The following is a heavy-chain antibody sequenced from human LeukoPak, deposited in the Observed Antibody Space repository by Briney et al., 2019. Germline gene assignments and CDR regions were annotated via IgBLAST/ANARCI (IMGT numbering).Heavy chain of an antibody. CDR1: GGSISSYY. J-gene: IGHJ4*02. D-gene: IGHD3-10*01. Sequence: SETLSLTCTVSGGSISSYYWSWIGQPPGKGLEWIGYIYYSGSTNYNPSLKSRVTISVDTSKNQFSLKLSSVTAADTAVYYCARARWFGELSLIFDYWGQGTLVTVSS. CDR2: IYYSGST. V-gene: IGHV4-59*01. CDR3: ARARWFGELSLIFDY.